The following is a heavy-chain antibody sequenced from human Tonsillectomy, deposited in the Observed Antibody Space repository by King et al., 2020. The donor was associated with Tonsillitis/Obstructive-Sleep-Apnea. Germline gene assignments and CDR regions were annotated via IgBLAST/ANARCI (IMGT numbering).Heavy chain of an antibody. CDR3: ARQGEKGWFDP. CDR1: GDSMTSSSYY. J-gene: IGHJ5*02. Sequence: LQLQESGPGLVKPSETLSLTCTVSGDSMTSSSYYWGWIRQPPGKGLEWIGDIYYRGGTYYNPSLKGRVTISVDTSKNHSFLILSSVTAADTAVYYCARQGEKGWFDPWGQGTPVTVSS. D-gene: IGHD1-26*01. CDR2: IYYRGGT. V-gene: IGHV4-39*01.